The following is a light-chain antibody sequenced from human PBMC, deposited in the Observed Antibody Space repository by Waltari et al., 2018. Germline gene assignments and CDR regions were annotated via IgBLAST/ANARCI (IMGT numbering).Light chain of an antibody. CDR2: AAS. CDR1: QGISSY. CDR3: QQYYSDPRT. J-gene: IGKJ1*01. Sequence: AIRVTQSPSSLSASTGDRVTITCRASQGISSYLAWYQQKPGKAPKLLIYAASTLQSGVPSRVSGRGSGTDVTFTISCLQSDDFATYYCQQYYSDPRTFGQGTKVEIK. V-gene: IGKV1-8*01.